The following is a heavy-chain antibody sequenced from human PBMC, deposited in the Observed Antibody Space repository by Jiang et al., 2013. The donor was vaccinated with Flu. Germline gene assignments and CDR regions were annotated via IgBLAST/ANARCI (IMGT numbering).Heavy chain of an antibody. Sequence: VKPSQTLSLTCTVSGGSISSGGYYWSWIRQHPGKGLEWIGYIYYSGSTYYNPSLKSRVTISVDTSKNQFSLKLSSVTAADTAVYYCASASTTVTNHDWYFDLWGRGTLVTVSS. CDR1: GGSISSGGYY. CDR2: IYYSGST. V-gene: IGHV4-31*03. D-gene: IGHD4-17*01. CDR3: ASASTTVTNHDWYFDL. J-gene: IGHJ2*01.